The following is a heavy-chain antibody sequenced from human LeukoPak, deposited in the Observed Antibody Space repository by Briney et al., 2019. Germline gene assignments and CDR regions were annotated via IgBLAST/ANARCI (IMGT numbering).Heavy chain of an antibody. D-gene: IGHD1-1*01. J-gene: IGHJ4*02. CDR2: IYHSGST. Sequence: SQTLSLTCAVSGGSISSGGYSWSWIRQPPGKGLEWIGYIYHSGSTYYNPSLKSRVTISVDRSKNQFSLKLSSVTAADTAVYYCARGWYSYYFDYWGQGTLVTVSS. CDR1: GGSISSGGYS. V-gene: IGHV4-30-2*01. CDR3: ARGWYSYYFDY.